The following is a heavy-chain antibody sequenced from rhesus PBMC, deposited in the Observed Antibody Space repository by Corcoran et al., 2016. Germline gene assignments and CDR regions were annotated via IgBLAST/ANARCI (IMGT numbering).Heavy chain of an antibody. CDR2: ISGSSCST. D-gene: IGHD2-39*02. J-gene: IGHJ4*01. CDR1: GGSVSSSNW. CDR3: ARDYCSGGVCYNFDY. V-gene: IGHV4-65*01. Sequence: QVQLQESGPGLVKPSETLSLTCAVSGGSVSSSNWWSWIRQPPGKGLEWIGYISGSSCSTYYNPSLKSRVTISTDTSKNQFSLKLSSVTAADTAVYYCARDYCSGGVCYNFDYWGQGVLVTVSS.